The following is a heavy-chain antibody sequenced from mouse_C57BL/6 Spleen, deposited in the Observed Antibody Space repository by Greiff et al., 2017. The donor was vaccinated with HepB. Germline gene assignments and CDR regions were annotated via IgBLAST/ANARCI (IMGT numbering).Heavy chain of an antibody. CDR1: GYAFSSSW. D-gene: IGHD1-1*01. J-gene: IGHJ4*01. Sequence: QVQLQQSGPELVKPGASVKISCKASGYAFSSSWMNWVKQRPGKGLEWIGRIYPGDGDTNYNGKFKGKATLTADKSSSTAYMQLSRLTSEDSAVYFCAPITTVDAMDYWGQGTSVTVSS. V-gene: IGHV1-82*01. CDR2: IYPGDGDT. CDR3: APITTVDAMDY.